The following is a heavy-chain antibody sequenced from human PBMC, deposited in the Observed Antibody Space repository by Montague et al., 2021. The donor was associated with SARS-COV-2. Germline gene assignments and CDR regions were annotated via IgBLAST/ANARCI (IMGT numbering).Heavy chain of an antibody. Sequence: STSYNFAHRSRVTISLATSKNQFSLQLRSMTAADTAVYYCARGGGGFALDYWGQGTLVTV. V-gene: IGHV4-59*09. CDR2: ST. J-gene: IGHJ4*02. CDR3: ARGGGGFALDY. D-gene: IGHD4-23*01.